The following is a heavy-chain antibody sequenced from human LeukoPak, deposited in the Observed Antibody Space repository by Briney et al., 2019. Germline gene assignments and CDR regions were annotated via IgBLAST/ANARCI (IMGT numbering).Heavy chain of an antibody. Sequence: GGSLRLSCAASGFTFSSYGMHWVRQAPGKGLVWVSRINSDGSSTSYADSVKGRFTISRDNAKNTLYLQMNSLRAEDTAVYYCARAYDSSGPEGYWGQGTLVTVSS. V-gene: IGHV3-74*01. J-gene: IGHJ4*02. CDR1: GFTFSSYG. CDR2: INSDGSST. CDR3: ARAYDSSGPEGY. D-gene: IGHD3-22*01.